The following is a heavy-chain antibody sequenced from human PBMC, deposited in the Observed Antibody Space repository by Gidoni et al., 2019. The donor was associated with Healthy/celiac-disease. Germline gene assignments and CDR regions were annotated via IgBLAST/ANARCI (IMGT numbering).Heavy chain of an antibody. V-gene: IGHV3-23*01. CDR2: ISGSGGST. CDR3: AKVRRYDSSGYYYVGGDY. J-gene: IGHJ4*02. D-gene: IGHD3-22*01. Sequence: EVQLLESGGGLVQPGGSLRLSCAASGFTFSSYAMSWVRQAPGKGLGWVSAISGSGGSTYYADSVKGRFTISRDNSKNTLYLQMNSLRAEDTAVYYCAKVRRYDSSGYYYVGGDYWGQGTLVTVSS. CDR1: GFTFSSYA.